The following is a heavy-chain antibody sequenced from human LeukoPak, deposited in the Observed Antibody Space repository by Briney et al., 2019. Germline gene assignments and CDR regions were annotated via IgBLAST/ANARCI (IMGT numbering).Heavy chain of an antibody. J-gene: IGHJ4*02. CDR2: ISDNGNDK. Sequence: GGSLRLSCAVSGFTFSNYGMHWVRQAPGKGLEWVAVISDNGNDKYYVDSVKGRFTISRDNSKNTLYLQMNSLRAEDTAVYYCARDFSGYSGYDWGQGTLVTVSS. CDR1: GFTFSNYG. D-gene: IGHD5-12*01. V-gene: IGHV3-30*03. CDR3: ARDFSGYSGYD.